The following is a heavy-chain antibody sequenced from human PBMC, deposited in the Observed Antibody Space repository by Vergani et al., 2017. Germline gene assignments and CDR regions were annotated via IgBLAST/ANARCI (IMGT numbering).Heavy chain of an antibody. Sequence: EVQLVESGGGLVQPGGSLRLSCAASGFTFSSYAMSWVRQAPGKGLEWVSAISGSGGSTYYADSVKGRFTISRDNSKNTLYLQMNSLRAENTAVYYCARRQYSSSYYYMDVWGKGTTVTVSS. CDR3: ARRQYSSSYYYMDV. D-gene: IGHD6-6*01. J-gene: IGHJ6*03. V-gene: IGHV3-23*04. CDR2: ISGSGGST. CDR1: GFTFSSYA.